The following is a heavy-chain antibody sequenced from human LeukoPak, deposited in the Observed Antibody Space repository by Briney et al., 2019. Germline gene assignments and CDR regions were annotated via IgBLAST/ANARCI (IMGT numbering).Heavy chain of an antibody. Sequence: ASVKVSCKVSGYTLTELSMHWVRQAPGQGLEWMGIINPSGGSTSYAQKFQGRVTMTRDTSTSTVYMELSSLRSEDTAVYYCAREFLYCSGGSCSLGLGYYYYGMDVWGQGTTVTVSS. CDR2: INPSGGST. J-gene: IGHJ6*02. CDR3: AREFLYCSGGSCSLGLGYYYYGMDV. V-gene: IGHV1-46*01. D-gene: IGHD2-15*01. CDR1: GYTLTELS.